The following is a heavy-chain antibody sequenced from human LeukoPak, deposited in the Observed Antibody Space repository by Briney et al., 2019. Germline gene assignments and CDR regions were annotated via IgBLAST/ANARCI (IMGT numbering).Heavy chain of an antibody. J-gene: IGHJ4*02. V-gene: IGHV4-39*07. Sequence: SETLPLTCTVSGGSISSSSYYWGWIRQPPGKGLEWIGSIYYSGSTYYNPSLKSRVTISVDKSKNQFSLKLSSVTAADTAVYYCARVLRSGNSGRWEELFDYWGQGTLVTVSS. CDR3: ARVLRSGNSGRWEELFDY. D-gene: IGHD4-23*01. CDR2: IYYSGST. CDR1: GGSISSSSYY.